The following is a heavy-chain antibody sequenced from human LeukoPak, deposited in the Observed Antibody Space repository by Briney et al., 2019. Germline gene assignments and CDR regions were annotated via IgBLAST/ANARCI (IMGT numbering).Heavy chain of an antibody. Sequence: GGSLRLSCAASGFTFSSYSMNWVRQAPGKGLEWVSSISSSSSSYIYYADSVKGRFTISRDNAKNSLYLQMNSLRAEDTAVYYCARDPAYGDLYYYYGMDVWGQGTTVTVSS. CDR3: ARDPAYGDLYYYYGMDV. J-gene: IGHJ6*02. D-gene: IGHD4-17*01. CDR2: ISSSSSSYI. V-gene: IGHV3-21*01. CDR1: GFTFSSYS.